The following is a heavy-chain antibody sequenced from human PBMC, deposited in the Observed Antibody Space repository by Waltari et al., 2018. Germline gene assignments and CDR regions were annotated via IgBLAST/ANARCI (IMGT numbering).Heavy chain of an antibody. Sequence: EVQLVDSGGGLVQPGRSLRPSCAAPGFFFISSSMNWVRQAPGKGLEWVSCIHSSSSTSYADSVKGRFTISRDNAKNSLYLQLNSLRDEDTAVYYCVRALRLDTLWGQGTLVTVSS. CDR3: VRALRLDTL. CDR2: IHSSSST. D-gene: IGHD5-18*01. J-gene: IGHJ4*02. CDR1: GFFFISSS. V-gene: IGHV3-48*02.